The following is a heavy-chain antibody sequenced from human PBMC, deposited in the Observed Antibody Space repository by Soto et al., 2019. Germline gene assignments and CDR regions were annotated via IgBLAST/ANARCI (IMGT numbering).Heavy chain of an antibody. V-gene: IGHV4-31*03. CDR1: GGSMRSGSYY. Sequence: PTCSVSGGSMRSGSYYWTWIRQHPGKGLEWVAYISNSGNTYYNPSLETRLTISLDTSKNLFSLSLTSVTAADTALYYCARGSFSSSSSWFDPWGQGTLVTVSS. CDR3: ARGSFSSSSSWFDP. CDR2: ISNSGNT. J-gene: IGHJ5*02. D-gene: IGHD6-6*01.